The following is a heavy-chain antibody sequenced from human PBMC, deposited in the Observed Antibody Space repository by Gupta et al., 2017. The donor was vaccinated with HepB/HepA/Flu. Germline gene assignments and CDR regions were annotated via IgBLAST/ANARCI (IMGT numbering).Heavy chain of an antibody. J-gene: IGHJ4*02. V-gene: IGHV3-53*01. Sequence: EVQMVESGGGLIQPGGSLRLSGAASGFTVSSNYMSWVRQAPGKGLGWVSLIYSGGSTYYADSVKGRFTISRDNTKNTLYLQMNSLRPEDTAVYYCARVTPIVDWGQGTLVTVSS. CDR3: ARVTPIVD. CDR1: GFTVSSNY. CDR2: IYSGGST. D-gene: IGHD2-21*01.